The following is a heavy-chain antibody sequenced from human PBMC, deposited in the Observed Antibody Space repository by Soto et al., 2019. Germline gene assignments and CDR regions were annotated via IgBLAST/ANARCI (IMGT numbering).Heavy chain of an antibody. Sequence: PSETLSLTCTVSGGSIRSYYWSWIRQPPGKGLEWIGYIYYSGSTNYNPSLKSRVTISVDTSKNQFSPKLSSVTAADTAVYYCARVWGGAFDIWGQGTMVTVSS. V-gene: IGHV4-59*01. J-gene: IGHJ3*02. CDR2: IYYSGST. CDR3: ARVWGGAFDI. CDR1: GGSIRSYY. D-gene: IGHD3-10*01.